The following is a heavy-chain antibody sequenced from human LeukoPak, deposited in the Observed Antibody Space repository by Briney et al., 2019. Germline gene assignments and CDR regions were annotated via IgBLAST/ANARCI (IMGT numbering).Heavy chain of an antibody. D-gene: IGHD3-16*01. CDR3: ARGRQLHLGELFPFAEFFQP. Sequence: ASVKVSCKASGYTFTGQYLHWVRQAPGQGLEWMGWISPNSGGTKSAQKSQGRVIMTRDTSISTAYMELRSLSSDDTAVYYCARGRQLHLGELFPFAEFFQPWGQGTLVTVFS. CDR1: GYTFTGQY. V-gene: IGHV1-2*02. J-gene: IGHJ1*01. CDR2: ISPNSGGT.